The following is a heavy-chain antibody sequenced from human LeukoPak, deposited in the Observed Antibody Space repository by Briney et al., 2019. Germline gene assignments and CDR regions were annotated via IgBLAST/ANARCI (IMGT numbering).Heavy chain of an antibody. V-gene: IGHV3-48*03. Sequence: SGGSLRLSCAASGFTFSSYEMNWVRQAPGKGLEWVSYISSSGSTIYYADSVKGRFTISRDNAKNSLYLQMNSLRAEDTAVYYCARDPTVAAADTWLFDYWGQGTLVTVSS. J-gene: IGHJ4*02. CDR3: ARDPTVAAADTWLFDY. CDR2: ISSSGSTI. D-gene: IGHD6-13*01. CDR1: GFTFSSYE.